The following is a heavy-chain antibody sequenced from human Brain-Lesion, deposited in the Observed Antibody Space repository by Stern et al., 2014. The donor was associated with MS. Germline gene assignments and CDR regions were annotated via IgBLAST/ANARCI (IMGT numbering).Heavy chain of an antibody. Sequence: EMQLVESGAEVKKPGESLKISCKGSGYRFTSNWIGWGRQMPGKGLEWMGIIWPGDSDTRYSRSFQGEVTILADKSISTAYLQWSSLQASDTAMYYCARRGDSSSSGFDYWGQGTLVIVSS. J-gene: IGHJ4*02. D-gene: IGHD6-6*01. CDR2: IWPGDSDT. V-gene: IGHV5-51*01. CDR1: GYRFTSNW. CDR3: ARRGDSSSSGFDY.